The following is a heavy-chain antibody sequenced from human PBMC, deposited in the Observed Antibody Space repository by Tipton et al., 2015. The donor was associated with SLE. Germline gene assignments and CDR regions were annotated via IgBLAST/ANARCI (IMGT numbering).Heavy chain of an antibody. Sequence: TLSLTCTVYGGSLSGYWWSWSRQSPGKGLEWIGEIYPTGRTDYNPSLKSRVSVSVDTSTNQFSLKMNSVTAADTAMYYCARLPEYYFDAWGQGTLVTVSS. V-gene: IGHV4-34*09. J-gene: IGHJ4*02. CDR1: GGSLSGYW. CDR3: ARLPEYYFDA. CDR2: IYPTGRT.